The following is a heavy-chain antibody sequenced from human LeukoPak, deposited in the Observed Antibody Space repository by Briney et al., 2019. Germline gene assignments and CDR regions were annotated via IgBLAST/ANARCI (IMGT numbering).Heavy chain of an antibody. D-gene: IGHD2-2*01. CDR1: GGSISSGGYY. Sequence: ETLSLTCTVSGGSISSGGYYWSWIRQPPGKGLEWVSTISGSGDNTYYADSVKGRFTISRDNSKNTLCLQMNSLRAEDTAVYYCARDSGYCSSTGCYVHYFDYWGQGTLVTVSS. V-gene: IGHV3-23*01. CDR3: ARDSGYCSSTGCYVHYFDY. J-gene: IGHJ4*02. CDR2: ISGSGDNT.